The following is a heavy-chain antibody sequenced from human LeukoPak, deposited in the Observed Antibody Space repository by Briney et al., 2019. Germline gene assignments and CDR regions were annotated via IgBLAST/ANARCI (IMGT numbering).Heavy chain of an antibody. J-gene: IGHJ4*02. Sequence: GGSLRLSCAASGFTFNSYAMYCVRQAPGKGLEWVSAISGGGGSTYYADAVKGRFTISRDNSKNTLYLQLNSLRAEDTAIYYCARDLGTTADYWGQGTLITVSS. V-gene: IGHV3-23*01. D-gene: IGHD4-17*01. CDR1: GFTFNSYA. CDR2: ISGGGGST. CDR3: ARDLGTTADY.